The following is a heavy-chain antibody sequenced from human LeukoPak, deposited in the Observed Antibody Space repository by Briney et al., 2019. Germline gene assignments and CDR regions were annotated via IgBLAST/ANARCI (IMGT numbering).Heavy chain of an antibody. CDR1: GFTFSSYS. CDR2: ISYNSGT. D-gene: IGHD6-19*01. Sequence: GGSLRLSCAASGFTFSSYSMNWVRQAPGKGLEWLSYISYNSGTYYADSVKGRFTISRDNSKNSLYLQMNSLRIEDTALYYCAKGASGWYSGQMQDSWGQGTLVTVSS. V-gene: IGHV3-21*05. J-gene: IGHJ4*02. CDR3: AKGASGWYSGQMQDS.